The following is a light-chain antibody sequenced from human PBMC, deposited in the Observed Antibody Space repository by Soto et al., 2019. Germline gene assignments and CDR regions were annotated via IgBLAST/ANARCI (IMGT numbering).Light chain of an antibody. CDR2: AAS. V-gene: IGKV1-39*01. CDR1: QSVSNY. CDR3: QQSYSTPLT. Sequence: DIQMTQSPSSLSASVGDTVTITCRASQSVSNYLNWYQQKPGKVPKLLIYAASSLQSGVPSRFSASGSGTDFTLTISSLQPEDFATYYCQQSYSTPLTFGGGTKVEIK. J-gene: IGKJ4*01.